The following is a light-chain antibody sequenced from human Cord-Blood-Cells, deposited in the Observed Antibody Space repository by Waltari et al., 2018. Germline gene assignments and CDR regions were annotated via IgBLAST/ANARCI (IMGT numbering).Light chain of an antibody. CDR1: QSISSY. V-gene: IGKV1-39*01. J-gene: IGKJ5*01. Sequence: DIQMTQSPSSLSASVGDRVIITCRASQSISSYLNWYQQKPGKAPKLLIYAASSLQSGVPSRFSGSGSGTDFTLTISSLQPEDFATYYCQQSYSTLGTFGQGTRLEIK. CDR2: AAS. CDR3: QQSYSTLGT.